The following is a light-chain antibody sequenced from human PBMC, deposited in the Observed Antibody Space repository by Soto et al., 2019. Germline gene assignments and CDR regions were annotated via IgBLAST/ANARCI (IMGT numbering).Light chain of an antibody. CDR2: EVV. Sequence: QSVLTQPPSASGSPGQSVTISCTGTDSKYVSWYQQHPGKAPKLLIYEVVKRPSGVPDRFSGSKSGNTASLTVSGLQAEDEADYHCTSYAGNNNVVFGGGTKLTVL. J-gene: IGLJ2*01. CDR3: TSYAGNNNVV. V-gene: IGLV2-8*01. CDR1: DSKY.